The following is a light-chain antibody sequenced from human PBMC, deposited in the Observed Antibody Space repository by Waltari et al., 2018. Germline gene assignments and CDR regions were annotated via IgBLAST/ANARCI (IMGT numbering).Light chain of an antibody. CDR2: DSS. CDR1: QNVRTF. Sequence: DIVLTQSPATLSLSPGERATLSCRASQNVRTFLAWYQQKPGQAPRLRIYDSSNRAIGIPARFSGRGSGTDFTLTISSLEPEDCAVYYCQQRFDWPLTFGGGTKVEIK. J-gene: IGKJ4*01. V-gene: IGKV3-11*01. CDR3: QQRFDWPLT.